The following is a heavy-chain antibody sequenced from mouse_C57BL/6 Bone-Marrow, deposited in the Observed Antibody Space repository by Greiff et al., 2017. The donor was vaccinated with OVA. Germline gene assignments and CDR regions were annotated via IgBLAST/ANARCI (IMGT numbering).Heavy chain of an antibody. D-gene: IGHD2-4*01. V-gene: IGHV1-81*01. J-gene: IGHJ2*01. Sequence: LVESGAELARPGASVKLSCKASGYTFTSYGISWVKQRTGQGLEWIGEIYPRSGNTYYNEKFKGKATLTADKSSSTAYMELRSLTSEDSAVYFGARGMITNYFDYWGQGTTLTVSS. CDR2: IYPRSGNT. CDR3: ARGMITNYFDY. CDR1: GYTFTSYG.